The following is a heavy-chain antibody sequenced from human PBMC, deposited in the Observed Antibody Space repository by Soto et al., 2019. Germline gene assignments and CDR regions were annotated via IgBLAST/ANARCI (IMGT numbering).Heavy chain of an antibody. CDR2: IYYSGST. J-gene: IGHJ6*03. CDR1: GGSISSYY. V-gene: IGHV4-59*12. Sequence: SDTLSLTCTFSGGSISSYYWSWIRQPPGKGLEWIGYIYYSGSTNYNPSLESRVTISVDTSKNQFSLKLSSVTAADTAVYYCARELLWFGEGNYYYYMDVWGKGTTVTVSS. CDR3: ARELLWFGEGNYYYYMDV. D-gene: IGHD3-10*01.